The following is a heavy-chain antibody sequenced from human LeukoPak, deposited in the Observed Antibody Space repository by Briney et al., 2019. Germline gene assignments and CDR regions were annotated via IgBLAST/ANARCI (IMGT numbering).Heavy chain of an antibody. D-gene: IGHD6-6*01. J-gene: IGHJ4*02. V-gene: IGHV3-74*01. CDR2: ISPTGSTT. CDR3: ARGPNSNWSGLDF. CDR1: GFSFSGHW. Sequence: GGSLRLSCTASGFSFSGHWMDWARQLPGKGLVWVSRISPTGSTTSYADSVKGRFTVSRDNAKNTLYLQVNNLRAEDTAVYYCARGPNSNWSGLDFWGQGTLLTVSS.